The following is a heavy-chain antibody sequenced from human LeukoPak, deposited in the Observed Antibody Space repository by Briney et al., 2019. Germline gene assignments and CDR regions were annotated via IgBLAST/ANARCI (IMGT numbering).Heavy chain of an antibody. CDR1: RYNFTNYW. Sequence: GESLKISCKGSRYNFTNYWIGWVRQMPGKGLEWMGIIYLGDSDTRYSPSFQGQVTISADKSINTAYLQWSSLEASDTAMYYCARHWDSNGYYYNFDYWGQGTLVTVSS. V-gene: IGHV5-51*01. CDR3: ARHWDSNGYYYNFDY. CDR2: IYLGDSDT. J-gene: IGHJ4*02. D-gene: IGHD3-22*01.